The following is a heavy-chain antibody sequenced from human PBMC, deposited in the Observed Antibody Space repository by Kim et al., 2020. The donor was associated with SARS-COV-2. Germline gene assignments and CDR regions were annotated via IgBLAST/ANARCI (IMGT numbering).Heavy chain of an antibody. J-gene: IGHJ4*02. D-gene: IGHD6-13*01. CDR3: ARDRGTWGDLAAAAGL. V-gene: IGHV1-3*01. CDR1: GYTFTSYA. CDR2: INAGNGNT. Sequence: ASVKVSCKASGYTFTSYAMHWVRQAPGQRLEWMGWINAGNGNTKYSQKFQGRVTITRDTSASTAYMELSSLRSEDTAVYYCARDRGTWGDLAAAAGLWGQGTLVTVSS.